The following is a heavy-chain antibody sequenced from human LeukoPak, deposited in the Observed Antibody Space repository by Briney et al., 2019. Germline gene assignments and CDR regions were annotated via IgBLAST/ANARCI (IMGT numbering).Heavy chain of an antibody. CDR1: GFTFSSYA. J-gene: IGHJ4*02. D-gene: IGHD3-10*01. CDR3: ARDRGYYGSGSSFDY. Sequence: GGSLRLSCAASGFTFSSYAMHWVRQAPGKGLEWVAVISYDGSNKYYADSVKGRFTISRDNSKNTLYLQMNSLRAEDTAVYYCARDRGYYGSGSSFDYWGQGTLVTVSS. CDR2: ISYDGSNK. V-gene: IGHV3-30-3*01.